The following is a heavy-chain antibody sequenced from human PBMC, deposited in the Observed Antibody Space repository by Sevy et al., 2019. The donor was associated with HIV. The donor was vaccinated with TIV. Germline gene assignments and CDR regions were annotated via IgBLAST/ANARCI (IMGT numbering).Heavy chain of an antibody. J-gene: IGHJ4*02. CDR1: GFTFSNYA. Sequence: GSSLRLSCGASGFTFSNYAMSWVRQAPGKGPEWVSGINNGGSTYYADSVKGRFTISRDNSKKMVFLQMNSLRAEDTAVYYCASGDTTMNTDLDYWGQGALVTVSS. D-gene: IGHD5-18*01. CDR2: INNGGST. V-gene: IGHV3-23*01. CDR3: ASGDTTMNTDLDY.